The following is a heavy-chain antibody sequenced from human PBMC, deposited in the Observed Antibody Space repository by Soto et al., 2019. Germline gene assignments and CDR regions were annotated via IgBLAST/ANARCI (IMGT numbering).Heavy chain of an antibody. CDR3: ARQETIYCSGGSCYTFEY. J-gene: IGHJ4*02. CDR1: GGSISSYY. V-gene: IGHV4-59*08. Sequence: QVQLQESGPGLVKPSETLSLTCTVSGGSISSYYWSWIRQPPGKGLEWIGYIYYSGSTNYNPSLKSRVTISVDTSKNQFSLKLSSVTAADTAVYYCARQETIYCSGGSCYTFEYWGQGTLVTVSS. D-gene: IGHD2-15*01. CDR2: IYYSGST.